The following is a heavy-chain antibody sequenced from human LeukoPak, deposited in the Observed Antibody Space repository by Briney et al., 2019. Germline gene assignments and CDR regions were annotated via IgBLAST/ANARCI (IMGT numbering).Heavy chain of an antibody. J-gene: IGHJ4*02. V-gene: IGHV4-59*02. CDR2: IYSSGTT. CDR3: ARGSEIFDY. CDR1: GDSVDSEH. Sequence: SETLSLTCTVSGDSVDSEHWSWIRQSPGKGLEWIGYIYSSGTTNYHPSLKSRVTISLDTSRNQISLNLRSVTAADTAVYFCARGSEIFDYWGQGTLVTVSS.